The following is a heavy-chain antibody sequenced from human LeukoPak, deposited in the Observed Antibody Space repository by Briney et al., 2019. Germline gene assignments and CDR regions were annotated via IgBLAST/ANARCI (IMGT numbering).Heavy chain of an antibody. CDR3: ARDLWFGEALGPPNYYFDY. CDR2: ISAYNGST. D-gene: IGHD3-10*01. Sequence: ASAKVSCKASGYTFTSYGISWVRQAPGQGLEWMGWISAYNGSTNYAQKLQGRVTMTTDTSTSTAYMELRSLRSDDTAVYYCARDLWFGEALGPPNYYFDYWGQGTLVTVSS. V-gene: IGHV1-18*01. CDR1: GYTFTSYG. J-gene: IGHJ4*02.